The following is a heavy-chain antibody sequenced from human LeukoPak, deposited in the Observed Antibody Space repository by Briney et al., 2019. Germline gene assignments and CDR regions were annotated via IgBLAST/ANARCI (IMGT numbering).Heavy chain of an antibody. V-gene: IGHV4-34*01. Sequence: PSETLSLTCVVYGGSFSGHYWSWIRQPPGKGLEWIGEINHSGSVNYNPSPKSRVTVSVDTSKSQFSLKLNSVTAADTAVYYCAFTTGSYYLDSWGQGTLVTVSS. D-gene: IGHD1-26*01. CDR3: AFTTGSYYLDS. J-gene: IGHJ4*02. CDR2: INHSGSV. CDR1: GGSFSGHY.